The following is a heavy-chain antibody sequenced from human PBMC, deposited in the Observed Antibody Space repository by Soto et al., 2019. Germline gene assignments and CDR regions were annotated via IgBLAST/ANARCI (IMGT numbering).Heavy chain of an antibody. CDR1: GFIFSSYG. J-gene: IGHJ4*02. CDR2: ILYDGSKE. D-gene: IGHD3-10*01. V-gene: IGHV3-33*05. Sequence: QVQLVESGGGVVQPGRSLRLSCAASGFIFSSYGIHWVRQAPGKGLEWVAIILYDGSKEYYADSVKGRFTISRDDSKNRGYLQMNSLRGEDTAVYYCVGDGGDFDYWGQGTLVTVSS. CDR3: VGDGGDFDY.